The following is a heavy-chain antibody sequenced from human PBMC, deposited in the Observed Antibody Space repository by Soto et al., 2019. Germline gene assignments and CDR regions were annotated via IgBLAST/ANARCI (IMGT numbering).Heavy chain of an antibody. CDR2: IWDDGSKT. V-gene: IGHV3-33*01. J-gene: IGHJ5*02. CDR3: ARDIGVRPYRLDL. Sequence: QVQLVESGGTVVQPERSLRLSCAASGFTFRSYGMHWVRQAPGKGLEWVAVIWDDGSKTYYADSVKGRFTISKDNSKNTLYLQMNSLRAEDTAMYYCARDIGVRPYRLDLLGQGTPVTVSS. D-gene: IGHD3-3*01. CDR1: GFTFRSYG.